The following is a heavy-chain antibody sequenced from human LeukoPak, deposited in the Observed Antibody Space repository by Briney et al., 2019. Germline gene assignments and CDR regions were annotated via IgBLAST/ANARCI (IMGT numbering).Heavy chain of an antibody. D-gene: IGHD6-19*01. Sequence: SETLSLTCTVSGGSISGYYWSWIRQPPGKGLEWIGYLHYSGRTNYNPSLQSRVTISVDTSKNQFSLKLSSVTAADTAVYYCARFNRNSSGWIDYWGQGTLVTVSS. J-gene: IGHJ4*02. CDR2: LHYSGRT. CDR3: ARFNRNSSGWIDY. CDR1: GGSISGYY. V-gene: IGHV4-59*08.